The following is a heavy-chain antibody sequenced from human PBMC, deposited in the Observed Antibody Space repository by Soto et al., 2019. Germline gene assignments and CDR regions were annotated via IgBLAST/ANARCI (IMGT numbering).Heavy chain of an antibody. CDR3: GMDV. CDR2: IFYSGDT. CDR1: GCSISSDDYY. Sequence: SETLSLTCTVSGCSISSDDYYWTWIRQPPGKGLQWIGYIFYSGDTYYNPSLKSRVTMSVETSENQFSLRLSSVTAADTAVYYYGMDVWGQGTTVTVSS. V-gene: IGHV4-30-4*03. J-gene: IGHJ6*02.